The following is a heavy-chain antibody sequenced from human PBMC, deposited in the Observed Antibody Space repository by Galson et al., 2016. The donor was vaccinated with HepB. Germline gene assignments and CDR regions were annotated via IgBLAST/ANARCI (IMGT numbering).Heavy chain of an antibody. J-gene: IGHJ4*02. V-gene: IGHV3-7*04. D-gene: IGHD1-1*01. CDR1: GLTFSRFW. Sequence: SLRLSCAASGLTFSRFWVTWVRQAPGKGLEWVANINQDGREKHYLDSVRGRFTIARDNAKNSLCLQMNSLRAEDTAVYFCARSYQYTLDYWGQGTLVTVSS. CDR3: ARSYQYTLDY. CDR2: INQDGREK.